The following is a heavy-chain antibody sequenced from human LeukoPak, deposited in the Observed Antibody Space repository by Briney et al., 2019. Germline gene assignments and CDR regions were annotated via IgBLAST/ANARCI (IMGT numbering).Heavy chain of an antibody. CDR2: IYHSGST. CDR3: ARGRPVIPGGTPYYFDY. J-gene: IGHJ4*02. D-gene: IGHD2-21*01. Sequence: PSETLSLTCAVSGGSISSGGYSWSWIRQPPGKGLEWIGYIYHSGSTYYNPSLKSRVTISVDRSKNQFSLKLSSVTAADTAVYYCARGRPVIPGGTPYYFDYWGQGTLVTVSS. V-gene: IGHV4-30-2*01. CDR1: GGSISSGGYS.